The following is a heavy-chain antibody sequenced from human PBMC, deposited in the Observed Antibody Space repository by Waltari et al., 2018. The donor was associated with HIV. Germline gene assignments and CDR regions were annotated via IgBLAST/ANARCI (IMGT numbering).Heavy chain of an antibody. J-gene: IGHJ3*01. CDR3: AKDHGGYWRRDDIYFDV. D-gene: IGHD3-22*01. CDR1: GIPIDCHA. CDR2: ISYNSGSA. Sequence: EVQLVDSVGGLVQHGRSLSHSCAGSGIPIDCHAMHRVRQRPGNGLEGVSAISYNSGSAAYADSVRGRFTVSRDNSKNSVYLQMDSLRPEDTAFYFCAKDHGGYWRRDDIYFDVWGRGTKVTVSS. V-gene: IGHV3-9*01.